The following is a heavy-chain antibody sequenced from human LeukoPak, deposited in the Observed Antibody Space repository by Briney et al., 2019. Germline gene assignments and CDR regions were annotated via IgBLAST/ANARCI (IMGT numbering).Heavy chain of an antibody. J-gene: IGHJ4*02. Sequence: SGPTLVKPTQTLSLTCTFSGFSLSTSGVGVGWIRQPPGKALEWLGLIYWDDDTHYSPSLKSRLTITKDTSKDQVVLRMTNMDRVDTATYYCAHHLTYGAGSCCHCDFWRRRTMVTVCS. V-gene: IGHV2-5*02. CDR1: GFSLSTSGVG. CDR3: AHHLTYGAGSCCHCDF. CDR2: IYWDDDT. D-gene: IGHD3-10*01.